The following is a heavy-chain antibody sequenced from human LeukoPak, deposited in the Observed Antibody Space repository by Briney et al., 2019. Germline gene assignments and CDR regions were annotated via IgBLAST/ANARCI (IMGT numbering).Heavy chain of an antibody. CDR3: ARRATTVAYFDY. D-gene: IGHD4-17*01. V-gene: IGHV1-69*04. Sequence: SVKVSCKASGGTFSSYAISWVRQAPGRGLEWMGRIIPILGIANYAQKFRGRVTITADKSTSTAYMELSSLRSEDTAVYYCARRATTVAYFDYWGQGTLVTVSS. J-gene: IGHJ4*02. CDR1: GGTFSSYA. CDR2: IIPILGIA.